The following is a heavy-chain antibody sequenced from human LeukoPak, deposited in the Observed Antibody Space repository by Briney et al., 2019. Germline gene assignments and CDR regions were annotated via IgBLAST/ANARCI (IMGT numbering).Heavy chain of an antibody. V-gene: IGHV3-48*01. CDR1: GFAFSSYG. CDR2: ISSSSSTI. CDR3: ARADFTAALDY. D-gene: IGHD6-13*01. J-gene: IGHJ4*02. Sequence: GGSLRLSCVASGFAFSSYGMNWVRQAPGKGLEWVSYISSSSSTIYYADSVKGRFTISRDNAKNSLYLQMNSLRAEDTAVYYCARADFTAALDYWGQGTLVTVSS.